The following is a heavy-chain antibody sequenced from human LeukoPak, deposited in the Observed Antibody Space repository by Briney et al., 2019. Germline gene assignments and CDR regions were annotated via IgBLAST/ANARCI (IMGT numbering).Heavy chain of an antibody. J-gene: IGHJ4*02. Sequence: PSETLSLTCTVSGGSISTYYWSWIRQPPGKGLEWIGYIYYSGSAKYNPSLKSRVTISVDTSKNQFSLKLSSVTAADTAVYYCAQTNNYYGSGTYDYWGQGTLVTVSS. CDR3: AQTNNYYGSGTYDY. CDR2: IYYSGSA. CDR1: GGSISTYY. V-gene: IGHV4-59*12. D-gene: IGHD3-10*01.